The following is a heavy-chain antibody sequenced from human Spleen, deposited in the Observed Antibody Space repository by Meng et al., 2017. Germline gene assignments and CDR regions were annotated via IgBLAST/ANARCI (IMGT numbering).Heavy chain of an antibody. Sequence: VQLVGSGGGFVEPGGSLRLSCAASGFTVSNAWMSWGRQATGKGLEWVGRIKSNTDGGTAEYAAPVTGRFTISRDDSKSTLYLQMSGLRIDDTGVYYCTWDDKAVSDYWGQGTLVTVSS. CDR3: TWDDKAVSDY. CDR2: IKSNTDGGTA. V-gene: IGHV3-15*01. CDR1: GFTVSNAW. D-gene: IGHD1-26*01. J-gene: IGHJ4*02.